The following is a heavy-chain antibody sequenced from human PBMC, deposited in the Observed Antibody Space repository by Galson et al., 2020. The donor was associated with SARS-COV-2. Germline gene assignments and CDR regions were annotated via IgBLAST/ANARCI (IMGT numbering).Heavy chain of an antibody. CDR2: IYRGGNT. J-gene: IGHJ6*02. CDR1: GLIVSSSY. V-gene: IGHV3-66*02. Sequence: GGSLRLPCAASGLIVSSSYMSWVRQAPGKGLEWVSIIYRGGNTYYADSVKGRFTISRDNSKTTLYLQMNSLRPEDTAVYFCARRMTSSWGMDVWGQGTTVTVSS. CDR3: ARRMTSSWGMDV. D-gene: IGHD6-6*01.